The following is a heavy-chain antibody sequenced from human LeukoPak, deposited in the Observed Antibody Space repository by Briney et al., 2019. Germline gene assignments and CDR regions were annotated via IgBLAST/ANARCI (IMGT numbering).Heavy chain of an antibody. Sequence: GGSLRLSCAACGFTFSSYWMHWVRQAPGKGLVWVSRINSDGSSTSYADSVKGRFTISRDNAKNTLYLQMNSLRAEDTAVYYCARGYCSSTSCYASFDYWGQGTLVTVSS. CDR1: GFTFSSYW. D-gene: IGHD2-2*01. V-gene: IGHV3-74*01. J-gene: IGHJ4*02. CDR2: INSDGSST. CDR3: ARGYCSSTSCYASFDY.